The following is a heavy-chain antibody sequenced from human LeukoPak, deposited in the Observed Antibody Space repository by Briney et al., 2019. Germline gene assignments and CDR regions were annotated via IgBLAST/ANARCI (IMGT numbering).Heavy chain of an antibody. D-gene: IGHD3-9*01. J-gene: IGHJ4*02. CDR1: GFSFSKYW. CDR3: ARDFDMGITPGDDFDF. Sequence: GGTLRLSCAASGFSFSKYWMHWVRQTPGEGLVWVSRIKEDGTYTSYADSVNGRFTISRDNARNTVFLQMTSLRAEDTAVYYCARDFDMGITPGDDFDFWGQGTLVTVSS. V-gene: IGHV3-74*01. CDR2: IKEDGTYT.